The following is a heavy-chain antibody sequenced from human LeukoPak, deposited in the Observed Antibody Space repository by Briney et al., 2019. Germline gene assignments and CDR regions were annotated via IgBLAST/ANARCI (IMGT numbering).Heavy chain of an antibody. CDR2: TTGSGGST. CDR1: GFTFSSYA. J-gene: IGHJ4*02. V-gene: IGHV3-23*01. CDR3: AKLIAVAGSDDY. D-gene: IGHD6-19*01. Sequence: QSGGSLRLSCAASGFTFSSYAMSWVRQAPGRGLEWVSATTGSGGSTYYADSVEGRFTISRDNSKNTLYLQMNSLRAEDTAVYYCAKLIAVAGSDDYWGQGTLVTVSS.